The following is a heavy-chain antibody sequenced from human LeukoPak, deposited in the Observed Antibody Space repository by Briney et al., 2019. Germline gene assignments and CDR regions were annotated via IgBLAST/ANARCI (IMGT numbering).Heavy chain of an antibody. J-gene: IGHJ3*02. CDR2: IYSGGST. CDR1: GFSFSDSY. CDR3: ARSKRNGFDI. V-gene: IGHV3-66*01. Sequence: GGSLRLSCVVSGFSFSDSYMTWIRQAPGKGLEWVSLIYSGGSTYYADSVKGRFTISRDNSKNTLYLQMNSLRAEDTAVYYCARSKRNGFDIWGQGTMVTVSS.